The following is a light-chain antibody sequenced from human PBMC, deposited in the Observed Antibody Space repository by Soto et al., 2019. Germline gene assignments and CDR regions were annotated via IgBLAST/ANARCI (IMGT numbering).Light chain of an antibody. CDR3: QQSYSTPWT. Sequence: DIQMTQAPSSLSASVGDRVTITCRASQSISSYLNWYQQKPGTAPKLLIYAASSLQSVVPSRFSGSGSGTDLTITISSLQPEDFATYYCQQSYSTPWTFGQGTKVEIK. J-gene: IGKJ1*01. CDR1: QSISSY. CDR2: AAS. V-gene: IGKV1-39*01.